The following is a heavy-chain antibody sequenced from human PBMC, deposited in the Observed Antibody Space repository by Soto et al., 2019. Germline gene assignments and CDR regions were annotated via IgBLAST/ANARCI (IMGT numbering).Heavy chain of an antibody. J-gene: IGHJ4*02. CDR3: AQVDDVAALFAY. V-gene: IGHV2-5*01. Sequence: SGPTLVNPTETLTLTCTFSGFSLTTRGMGVAWIRQPPGRALEWLALIYWNDDPRYSPSLKSRLTITKDTTKNQVVLTMTNMDPVDTATYYCAQVDDVAALFAYLGQGTLVTVSS. CDR1: GFSLTTRGMG. D-gene: IGHD6-6*01. CDR2: IYWNDDP.